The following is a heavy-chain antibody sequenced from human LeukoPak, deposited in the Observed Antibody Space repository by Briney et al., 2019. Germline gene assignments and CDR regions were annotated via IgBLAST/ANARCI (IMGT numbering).Heavy chain of an antibody. Sequence: ASVKVSCKASGYTFTGCYMHWVRQAPGQGLEWMGWINPNSGGTNYAQKFQGRVTMTRDTSISTAYMELSRLRSDDTAVYYCASEFDGDYALDYWGQGTLVTVSS. CDR3: ASEFDGDYALDY. V-gene: IGHV1-2*02. D-gene: IGHD4-17*01. CDR1: GYTFTGCY. CDR2: INPNSGGT. J-gene: IGHJ4*02.